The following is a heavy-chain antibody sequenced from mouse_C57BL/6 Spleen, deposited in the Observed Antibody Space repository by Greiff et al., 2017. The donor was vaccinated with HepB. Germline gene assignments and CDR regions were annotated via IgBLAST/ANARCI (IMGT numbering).Heavy chain of an antibody. V-gene: IGHV1-59*01. Sequence: VQLQQPGAELVRPGTSVKLSCKASGYTFTSYWMHCVKQRPGQGLEWIGVIDPSDSYTNYNQKFKGKATLTVDTSSSTAYMQLSSLTSEDSAVYYCASPYYYGSSRAWFAYWGQGTLVTVSA. J-gene: IGHJ3*01. CDR2: IDPSDSYT. CDR3: ASPYYYGSSRAWFAY. CDR1: GYTFTSYW. D-gene: IGHD1-1*01.